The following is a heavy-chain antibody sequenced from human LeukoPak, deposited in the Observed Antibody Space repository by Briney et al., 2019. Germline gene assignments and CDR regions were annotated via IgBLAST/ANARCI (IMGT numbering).Heavy chain of an antibody. V-gene: IGHV3-7*01. CDR3: ARDRGGAESHGFDAFDL. Sequence: GGSLGLLCAPSGFTFRNYWMNWVRQAPGKGLEGVANIKQDGSEKHYVDSVKGRFTISRDNAKNSLYLQMNSLRVDDTAVYSCARDRGGAESHGFDAFDLWGQGTIVTVSS. CDR1: GFTFRNYW. J-gene: IGHJ3*01. D-gene: IGHD2-15*01. CDR2: IKQDGSEK.